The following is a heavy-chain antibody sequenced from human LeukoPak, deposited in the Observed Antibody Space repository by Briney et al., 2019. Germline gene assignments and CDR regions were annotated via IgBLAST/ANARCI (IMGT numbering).Heavy chain of an antibody. D-gene: IGHD1-26*01. J-gene: IGHJ4*02. Sequence: SETLSLTCAVYGGSFSGYYWSWNRQPPGKGLEWIGEINHSGSTNYNPSLKSRVTISVDTSKNQFSLKLSSVTAADTAVYYCARGRFSGSYRTRYFDYWGQGTLVTVSS. V-gene: IGHV4-34*01. CDR2: INHSGST. CDR1: GGSFSGYY. CDR3: ARGRFSGSYRTRYFDY.